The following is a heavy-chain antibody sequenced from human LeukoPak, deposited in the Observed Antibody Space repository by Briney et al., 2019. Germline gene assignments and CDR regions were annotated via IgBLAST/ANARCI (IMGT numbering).Heavy chain of an antibody. D-gene: IGHD3-10*01. CDR1: GFTFSSYT. J-gene: IGHJ4*02. Sequence: GRSLRLSCAASGFTFSSYTMHWVRQAPGKGLEWVAVISYDGSNKYYADSVKSRFTISRDNSKNTLYLQMNSLRAEDTAVYYCARDRTMVRGVIDYWGQGTLVTVSS. CDR3: ARDRTMVRGVIDY. V-gene: IGHV3-30-3*01. CDR2: ISYDGSNK.